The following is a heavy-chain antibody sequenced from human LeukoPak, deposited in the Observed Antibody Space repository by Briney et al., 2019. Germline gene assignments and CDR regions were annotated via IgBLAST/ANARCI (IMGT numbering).Heavy chain of an antibody. Sequence: PGRSLRLSCAASGFTFSNYGMHWVRQAPGKGLEWVAVISYDGGNKYYAESVKGRFTISRDNSKNTLYLQMNSLRAEDTAVYYCAKVPRQNGWFPLSDYWGQGALVTVSS. J-gene: IGHJ4*02. CDR2: ISYDGGNK. CDR3: AKVPRQNGWFPLSDY. CDR1: GFTFSNYG. D-gene: IGHD6-19*01. V-gene: IGHV3-30*18.